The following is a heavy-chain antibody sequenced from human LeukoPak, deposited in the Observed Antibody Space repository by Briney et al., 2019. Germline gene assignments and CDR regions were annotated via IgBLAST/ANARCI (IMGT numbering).Heavy chain of an antibody. CDR2: IYYSGST. CDR1: GGSISSSSYY. D-gene: IGHD1-14*01. Sequence: SETLSLTCTVSGGSISSSSYYWGWIRQPPGKGLEWIGSIYYSGSTYYNPSLKSRVTISVDTSKNQFSLKLSSVTAADTAVYYCARFPPKPYYFDYWGQGTLVTVSS. V-gene: IGHV4-39*07. CDR3: ARFPPKPYYFDY. J-gene: IGHJ4*02.